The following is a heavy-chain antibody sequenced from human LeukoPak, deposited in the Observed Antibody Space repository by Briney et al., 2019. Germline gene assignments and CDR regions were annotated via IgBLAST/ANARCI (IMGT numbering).Heavy chain of an antibody. J-gene: IGHJ4*02. CDR1: GFTVSNNY. D-gene: IGHD3-10*01. CDR2: IYTDGTT. CDR3: ARWRVPGYFDY. Sequence: GGSLRLSCAASGFTVSNNYMSWVRQAPGKGLEWVSVIYTDGTTYYADSVKGRFTISRDNSKNTLYLQMNSLRAEDTAVYYCARWRVPGYFDYWGQGALVTGFS. V-gene: IGHV3-66*02.